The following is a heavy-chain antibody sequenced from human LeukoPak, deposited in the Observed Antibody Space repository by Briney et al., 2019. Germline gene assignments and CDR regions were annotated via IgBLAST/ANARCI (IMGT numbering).Heavy chain of an antibody. CDR3: VQRHCDGGNCLHRDY. D-gene: IGHD2-15*01. Sequence: GGSLRLSCAASGFTFSSFWMHWVRQAPGKGLVWVSHISPDGRTTYYADFVKGRLTISRDNAKNTLYLQINGLRAEDTAVYYCVQRHCDGGNCLHRDYWGQGTLVTVSP. CDR2: ISPDGRTT. V-gene: IGHV3-74*01. J-gene: IGHJ4*02. CDR1: GFTFSSFW.